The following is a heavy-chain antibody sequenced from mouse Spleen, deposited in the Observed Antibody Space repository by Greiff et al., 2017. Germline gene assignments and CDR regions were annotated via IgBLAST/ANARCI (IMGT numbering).Heavy chain of an antibody. J-gene: IGHJ1*03. CDR1: GFTFSDYY. D-gene: IGHD2-4*01. CDR3: ARDRGDYYGYFDV. Sequence: EVQLVESEGGLVQPGSSMKLSCTASGFTFSDYYMAWVRQVPEKGLEWVANINYDGSSTYYLDSLKSRFIISRDNAKNILYLQMSSLKSEDTATYYCARDRGDYYGYFDVWGTGTTVTVSS. CDR2: INYDGSST. V-gene: IGHV5-16*01.